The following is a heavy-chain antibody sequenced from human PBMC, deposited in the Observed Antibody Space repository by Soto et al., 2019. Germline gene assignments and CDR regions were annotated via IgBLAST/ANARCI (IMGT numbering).Heavy chain of an antibody. D-gene: IGHD2-2*01. V-gene: IGHV3-30-3*01. CDR1: GFTFSSYA. CDR2: ISYDGSNK. J-gene: IGHJ6*02. CDR3: ETEWRHCSSTSGDYYYYYGMGV. Sequence: GGSMRLSCAASGFTFSSYAIHWVRQAPGKGLERVAVISYDGSNKYYADSVKGRFTISRDNSKTTLYLQMNSLRAEDTAVYYWETEWRHCSSTSGDYYYYYGMGVWGQGTRVTVSS.